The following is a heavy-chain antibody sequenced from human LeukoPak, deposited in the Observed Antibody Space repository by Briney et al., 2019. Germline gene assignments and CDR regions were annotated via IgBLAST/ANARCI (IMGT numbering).Heavy chain of an antibody. D-gene: IGHD3-9*01. CDR3: AKWGDYDVLTGYYDSDY. CDR2: ISGRDDST. V-gene: IGHV3-23*01. CDR1: GFSFSNYA. J-gene: IGHJ4*02. Sequence: GASLRLSCAASGFSFSNYAMSWIRQVPGKGLEWVSAISGRDDSTYYADSVKGRFTISRDTSKNTLYLQMNSLRAEDTAVYYCAKWGDYDVLTGYYDSDYWGQGTLVTVSS.